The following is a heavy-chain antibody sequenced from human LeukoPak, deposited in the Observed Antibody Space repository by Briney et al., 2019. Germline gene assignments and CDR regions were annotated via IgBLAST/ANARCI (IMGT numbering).Heavy chain of an antibody. V-gene: IGHV4-61*02. CDR2: IYTSGST. Sequence: PSETLSLTCTVSGGSISSGSYYWSWIRQPAGKGLEWIGRIYTSGSTNYNPSLKSRVTISVDKSKNQFSLKLSSVTAADTAVYYCASSGDSGLLPDAFDIWGQGTMVTVSS. J-gene: IGHJ3*02. CDR1: GGSISSGSYY. CDR3: ASSGDSGLLPDAFDI. D-gene: IGHD2-8*01.